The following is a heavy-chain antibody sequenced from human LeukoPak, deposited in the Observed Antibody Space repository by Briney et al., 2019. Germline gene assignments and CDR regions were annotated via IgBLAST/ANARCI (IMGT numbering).Heavy chain of an antibody. V-gene: IGHV3-30*02. CDR1: GFSFNKYG. Sequence: GDSLRLSCATSGFSFNKYGMHWVRQAPGKGLEWLSYIRFDGTNKYYADSVKGRFTISRDNSKNTLYLQMSSLTAEDTAVYYCAREGLWFGELTPHYYYYMDVWGKGTTVTVSS. J-gene: IGHJ6*03. CDR3: AREGLWFGELTPHYYYYMDV. D-gene: IGHD3-10*01. CDR2: IRFDGTNK.